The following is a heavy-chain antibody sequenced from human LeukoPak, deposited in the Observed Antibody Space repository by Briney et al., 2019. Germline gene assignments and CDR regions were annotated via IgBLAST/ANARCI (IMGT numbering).Heavy chain of an antibody. CDR1: GFTFSSYG. D-gene: IGHD3-9*01. V-gene: IGHV3-30*18. CDR2: ISYDGSNK. Sequence: GGSLRLSCAASGFTFSSYGMHWVRQAPGKGLEWVAVISYDGSNKYYADSVKGRFTISRDNSKNTLYLQMNSLRAEDTAVYYCAKDLGYFDWLSDYWGQGTLVTVSS. J-gene: IGHJ4*02. CDR3: AKDLGYFDWLSDY.